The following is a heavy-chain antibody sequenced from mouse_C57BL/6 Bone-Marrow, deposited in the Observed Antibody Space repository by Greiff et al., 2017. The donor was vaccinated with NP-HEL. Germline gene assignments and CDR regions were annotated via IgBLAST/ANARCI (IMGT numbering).Heavy chain of an antibody. D-gene: IGHD2-4*01. Sequence: GGGLVQPKGSLKLSCAASGFSFNTYAMNWVRQAPGKGLEWVARIRSKSNNYATYYVDSVIERLTISRDDSESMLYLQMNNLKTEDTAMYYCVRLGLRRALDYWGQGTSVTVSS. CDR3: VRLGLRRALDY. V-gene: IGHV10-1*01. CDR1: GFSFNTYA. J-gene: IGHJ4*01. CDR2: IRSKSNNYAT.